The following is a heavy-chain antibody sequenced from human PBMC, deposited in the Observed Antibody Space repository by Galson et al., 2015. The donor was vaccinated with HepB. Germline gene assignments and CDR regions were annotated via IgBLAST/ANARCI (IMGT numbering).Heavy chain of an antibody. D-gene: IGHD2-15*01. CDR2: IYSGGST. CDR3: AREGYCSGGSCYSLIDYYYGMDV. J-gene: IGHJ6*02. CDR1: GFTVSSNY. Sequence: SLRLSCAASGFTVSSNYMSWVRQAPGKGLEWVSVIYSGGSTYYADSVKGRFTISRDNSKNTLYLQMNSLRAEDTAVYYCAREGYCSGGSCYSLIDYYYGMDVWGQGTTVTVSS. V-gene: IGHV3-66*01.